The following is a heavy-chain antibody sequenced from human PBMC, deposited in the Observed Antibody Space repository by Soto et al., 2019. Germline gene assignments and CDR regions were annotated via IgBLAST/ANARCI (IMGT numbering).Heavy chain of an antibody. CDR2: ISYDGSNK. CDR3: ARDKCRPGIAVSGAPEGIDY. D-gene: IGHD6-19*01. J-gene: IGHJ4*02. CDR1: GFTFSSYA. Sequence: QVQLVESGGGVVQPGRSLRLSCAASGFTFSSYAMHWVRQAPGKGLEWVAVISYDGSNKYYADSVKGRFTISRDNSKNTLYLRMNSLRAEDTAGYYWARDKCRPGIAVSGAPEGIDYWGQGTLVTVSS. V-gene: IGHV3-30-3*01.